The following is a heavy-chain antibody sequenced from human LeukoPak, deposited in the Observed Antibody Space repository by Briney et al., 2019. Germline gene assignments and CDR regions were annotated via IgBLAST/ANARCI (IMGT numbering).Heavy chain of an antibody. Sequence: GGSLRLSCAASGFTFSSYGMHWVRQAPGKGLEWVAVIWYDGSNKYYADSVKGRFTISRDNSKNTLYLQMNSLRAEDTAVYYCAKDYYDSSGFDAFDIWGQGTMVTVSS. D-gene: IGHD3-22*01. CDR2: IWYDGSNK. V-gene: IGHV3-33*06. CDR1: GFTFSSYG. J-gene: IGHJ3*02. CDR3: AKDYYDSSGFDAFDI.